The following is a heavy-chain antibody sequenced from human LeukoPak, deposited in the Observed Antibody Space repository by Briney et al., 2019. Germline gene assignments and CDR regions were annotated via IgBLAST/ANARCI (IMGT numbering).Heavy chain of an antibody. Sequence: GGSLRLSCAASGFTFSSYAMSWVRQAPGKGLEWVSAISGSGGSAYYADSVKGRFTISRDNSKNTLYLQMNSLRAEDTAVYYCARGVVAATGYFDYWGQGTLVTVSS. D-gene: IGHD2-15*01. J-gene: IGHJ4*02. CDR2: ISGSGGSA. CDR1: GFTFSSYA. CDR3: ARGVVAATGYFDY. V-gene: IGHV3-23*01.